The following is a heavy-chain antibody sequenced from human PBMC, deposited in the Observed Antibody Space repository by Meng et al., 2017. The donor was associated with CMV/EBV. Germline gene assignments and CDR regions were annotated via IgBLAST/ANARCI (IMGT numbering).Heavy chain of an antibody. Sequence: ASVKVSCKASGYTFTSYGISWVRQAPGQGLEWMGWISAYNGNTNYAQKLQGRVTISVDTSKNQFSLKLSSVTAADTAVYYCARAPVYSGYQLPKRHYYYYGMDVWGQGTTVTVSS. CDR2: ISAYNGNT. D-gene: IGHD1-26*01. J-gene: IGHJ6*02. CDR3: ARAPVYSGYQLPKRHYYYYGMDV. V-gene: IGHV1-18*01. CDR1: GYTFTSYG.